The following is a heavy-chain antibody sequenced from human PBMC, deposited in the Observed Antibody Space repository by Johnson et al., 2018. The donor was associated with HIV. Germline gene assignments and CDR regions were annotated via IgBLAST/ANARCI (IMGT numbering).Heavy chain of an antibody. CDR1: GFTFSSYA. D-gene: IGHD6-13*01. Sequence: QVHLVESGGGVVQPGRSLRLSCAASGFTFSSYAMHWVRQAPGKGLEWVAVISYDGSNKYYADSVKGRFTISRDNSKNTLYLQMNSLRAEDTAVYYCAKDLPPNSSWYGAPDAFDIWGQGTMVTVSS. CDR2: ISYDGSNK. J-gene: IGHJ3*02. V-gene: IGHV3-30*04. CDR3: AKDLPPNSSWYGAPDAFDI.